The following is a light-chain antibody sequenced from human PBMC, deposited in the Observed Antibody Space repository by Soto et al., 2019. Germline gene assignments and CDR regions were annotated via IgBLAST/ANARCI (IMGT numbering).Light chain of an antibody. CDR2: DVS. Sequence: QSAPTQPASVSGSPGQSITISCTGTSADVGGYNFVSWYQHHPGKAPKLMIYDVSNRPSGVSNRFSGSKSGNTASLTISGLQAEDEADYYCSSYTSSRTHVVFGGGTKLTVL. CDR3: SSYTSSRTHVV. V-gene: IGLV2-14*03. CDR1: SADVGGYNF. J-gene: IGLJ2*01.